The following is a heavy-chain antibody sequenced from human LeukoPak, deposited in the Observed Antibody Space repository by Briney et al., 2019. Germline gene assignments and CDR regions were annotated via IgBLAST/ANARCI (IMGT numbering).Heavy chain of an antibody. CDR1: GGSISSYY. J-gene: IGHJ4*02. Sequence: SETLSLTCTVSGGSISSYYRSWVRQPPGKGLEWVGYIYFSGSTNYNPSLKSRVTISVDTSKNQFSLKLSSVTAADTAVYYCARDVGSGWYHFDYWGQGTLVTVSS. CDR2: IYFSGST. V-gene: IGHV4-59*01. CDR3: ARDVGSGWYHFDY. D-gene: IGHD6-19*01.